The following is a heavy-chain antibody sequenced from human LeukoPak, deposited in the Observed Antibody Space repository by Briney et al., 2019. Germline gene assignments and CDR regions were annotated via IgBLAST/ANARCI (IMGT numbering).Heavy chain of an antibody. J-gene: IGHJ3*02. D-gene: IGHD3-22*01. V-gene: IGHV1-46*01. Sequence: ASVKVSCKAFGYTFIGNYMHWVRQAPGQGLEWMGIINPSRGSTSYAQKFQGRVTMTRDTSTSTVYMELYSLTSEDTAVYYCARDIPYYYDSSGYYTFDIWGQGTMITVSS. CDR3: ARDIPYYYDSSGYYTFDI. CDR1: GYTFIGNY. CDR2: INPSRGST.